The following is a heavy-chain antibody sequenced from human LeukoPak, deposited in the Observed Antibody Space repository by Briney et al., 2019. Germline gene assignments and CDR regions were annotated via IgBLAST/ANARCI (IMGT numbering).Heavy chain of an antibody. J-gene: IGHJ5*02. CDR1: GYSFTSYW. CDR2: IYPGDSDT. V-gene: IGHV5-51*01. D-gene: IGHD3-22*01. Sequence: GESLQIPCKGSGYSFTSYWIGWVRQMPGKGLEGMGIIYPGDSDTRYNPSFQGQVTISADKSISTAYLQWSSLKASDTAMYYCARPTYYYDSSGYYVDPWGQGTLVTVSS. CDR3: ARPTYYYDSSGYYVDP.